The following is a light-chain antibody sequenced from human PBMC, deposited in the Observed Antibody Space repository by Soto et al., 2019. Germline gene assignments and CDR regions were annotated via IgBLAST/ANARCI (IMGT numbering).Light chain of an antibody. V-gene: IGKV1D-13*01. Sequence: AIQLTQSPSSLSASVADRVTITCRASQGISIALAWYQQKPGKAPKLLIYDASTLESGVPSRFSGSGSGTDFTLTISSLQPEDSATYYCQQFNEYPRTFGQGTRLEIK. CDR1: QGISIA. J-gene: IGKJ5*01. CDR3: QQFNEYPRT. CDR2: DAS.